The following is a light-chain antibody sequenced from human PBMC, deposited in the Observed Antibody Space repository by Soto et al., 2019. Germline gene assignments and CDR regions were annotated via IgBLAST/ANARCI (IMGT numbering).Light chain of an antibody. CDR1: SSNIGKNA. V-gene: IGLV1-36*01. CDR2: YDD. Sequence: QSVLTQPPSVSEAPRQRVTISCSGSSSNIGKNAVHWYQQLPGKAPKLLIYYDDVLPSGVSDRFSGSKSGTSASLAISGLQSDDEADYYCAAWDDSLNGPVFGGGTKLTVL. CDR3: AAWDDSLNGPV. J-gene: IGLJ3*02.